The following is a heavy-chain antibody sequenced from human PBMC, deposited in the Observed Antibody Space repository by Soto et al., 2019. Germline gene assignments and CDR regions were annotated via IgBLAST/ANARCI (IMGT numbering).Heavy chain of an antibody. D-gene: IGHD4-17*01. CDR3: ARSPAYGDYANLDT. J-gene: IGHJ5*02. CDR2: INHSGST. V-gene: IGHV4-34*01. Sequence: PSETLSLTCAVYGGSFSGYYCSLSRQPPFKGLEWIGEINHSGSTNYNPSLKSRVTISVDTSKNQFSLKLNLTSVTAADTAVYYCARSPAYGDYANLDTWGQGTLVTVSS. CDR1: GGSFSGYY.